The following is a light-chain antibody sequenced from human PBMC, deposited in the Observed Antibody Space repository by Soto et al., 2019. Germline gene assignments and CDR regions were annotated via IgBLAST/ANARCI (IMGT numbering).Light chain of an antibody. Sequence: DIQMTQSPSSLSAFVGDTVTITCRASQSISSYLSWYQQKPGKAPKLLICAASTLQSGVPSRVRGSGSGTDFTLTISSLQPEDSATYYCQKTYNPLGTFGQGTKLEIK. CDR3: QKTYNPLGT. J-gene: IGKJ2*01. CDR1: QSISSY. CDR2: AAS. V-gene: IGKV1-39*01.